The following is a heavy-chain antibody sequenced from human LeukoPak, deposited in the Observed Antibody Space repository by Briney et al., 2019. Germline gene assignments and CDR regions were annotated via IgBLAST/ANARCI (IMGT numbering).Heavy chain of an antibody. J-gene: IGHJ5*02. Sequence: GASAKVSCKASGYTFTGYYMHWVRQAPGQGLEWMGWINPNSGGTNYAQKFQGRVTMTRDTSISTAYMELSRLRSDDTAVYYCARRRIAAAGTFDPWGQGTLVTVSS. CDR3: ARRRIAAAGTFDP. CDR1: GYTFTGYY. D-gene: IGHD6-13*01. V-gene: IGHV1-2*02. CDR2: INPNSGGT.